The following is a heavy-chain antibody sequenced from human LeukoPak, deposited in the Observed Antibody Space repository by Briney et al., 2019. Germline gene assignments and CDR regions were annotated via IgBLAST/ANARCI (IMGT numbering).Heavy chain of an antibody. CDR2: VESDASRT. CDR3: VKGGHKLDIQTTHYYYGLDV. Sequence: PGGSLRLSCVASGFTLSDHWMYWVRQGPSRGLAHVSRVESDASRTTYADSVKGRFTISRDDAKNTMYLQMNSLRVEDTAVYYCVKGGHKLDIQTTHYYYGLDVWGQGTTAAVS. V-gene: IGHV3-74*03. CDR1: GFTLSDHW. D-gene: IGHD5-12*01. J-gene: IGHJ6*02.